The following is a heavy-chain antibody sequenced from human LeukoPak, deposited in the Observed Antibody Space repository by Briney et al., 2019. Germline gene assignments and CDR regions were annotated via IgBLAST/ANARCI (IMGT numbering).Heavy chain of an antibody. D-gene: IGHD1-26*01. Sequence: PGRSLRLSCAASGFTFSSYGMHWVRQAPGKGLEWVAVIWYDGSNKYYADSVKGRFTISRDNSKNTLYLQMNSLRTEDTAVYYCAKGRVGANGYYYYGMDVWGQGTTVTVSS. CDR2: IWYDGSNK. CDR3: AKGRVGANGYYYYGMDV. CDR1: GFTFSSYG. V-gene: IGHV3-33*06. J-gene: IGHJ6*02.